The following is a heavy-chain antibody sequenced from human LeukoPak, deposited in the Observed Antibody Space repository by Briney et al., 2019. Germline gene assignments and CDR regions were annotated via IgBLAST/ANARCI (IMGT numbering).Heavy chain of an antibody. Sequence: ASVTVSCKASGYTFTSYAMNWVRQAPGQGLEWMGWINTNTGNPTYAQGFTGRFVFSLDTSVSTAYLQISSLKAEDTAVYYCAMLKYCSSTSCSVGGYWGQGTLVTVSS. CDR2: INTNTGNP. J-gene: IGHJ4*02. D-gene: IGHD2-2*01. CDR3: AMLKYCSSTSCSVGGY. V-gene: IGHV7-4-1*02. CDR1: GYTFTSYA.